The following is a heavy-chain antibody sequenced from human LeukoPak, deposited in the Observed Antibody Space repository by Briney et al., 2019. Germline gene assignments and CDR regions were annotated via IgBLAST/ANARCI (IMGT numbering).Heavy chain of an antibody. V-gene: IGHV1-2*06. CDR3: AGETGTGPYYYYYMDV. J-gene: IGHJ6*03. Sequence: GASVKVSCKASGYTSTGYHLHWVRQAPGHGLEWMGRINPNSGGTNPAQKFQDRVTMTRDTSISTAYMELSSLRSDDTAVYYCAGETGTGPYYYYYMDVWGKGTTVTVSS. CDR2: INPNSGGT. CDR1: GYTSTGYH. D-gene: IGHD1-7*01.